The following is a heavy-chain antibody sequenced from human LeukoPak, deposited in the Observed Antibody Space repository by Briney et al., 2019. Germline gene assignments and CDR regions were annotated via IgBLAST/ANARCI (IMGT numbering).Heavy chain of an antibody. V-gene: IGHV4-59*01. CDR1: GGSTSSYY. CDR2: IYYSGST. D-gene: IGHD6-13*01. CDR3: ASGYSSSWYDY. J-gene: IGHJ4*02. Sequence: SETLSLTCTVSGGSTSSYYWSWIRQPPGKGLEWIGYIYYSGSTNYNPSLKSRVTISVDTSKNQFSLKLSSVTAADTAVYYCASGYSSSWYDYWGQGTLVTVSS.